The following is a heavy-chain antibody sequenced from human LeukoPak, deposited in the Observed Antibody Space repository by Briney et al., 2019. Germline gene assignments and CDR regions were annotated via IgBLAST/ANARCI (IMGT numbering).Heavy chain of an antibody. V-gene: IGHV3-48*03. CDR3: ARGFDSSGYLHFDY. CDR2: ISSSGSTI. CDR1: GFTFSSYE. D-gene: IGHD3-22*01. Sequence: GGSLRLSCAASGFTFSSYEMNWVRQAPGKGLEWASYISSSGSTIYYADSVKGRFTISRDNSKNTLYLQMNSLRAEDTAVYYCARGFDSSGYLHFDYWGQGTLVTVSS. J-gene: IGHJ4*02.